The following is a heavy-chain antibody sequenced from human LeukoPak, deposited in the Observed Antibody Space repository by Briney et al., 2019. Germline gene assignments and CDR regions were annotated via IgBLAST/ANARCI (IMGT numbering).Heavy chain of an antibody. V-gene: IGHV1-24*01. CDR1: GYTLTELS. J-gene: IGHJ4*02. CDR3: ARALPKRNYFDY. Sequence: ASVKVSCKVSGYTLTELSMHWVRQAPGKGLEWMGGFDPEDGETIYAQKFQGRVTITADKSTSTAYMELSSLRSEDTAVYYCARALPKRNYFDYWGQGTLVTVSS. D-gene: IGHD1-1*01. CDR2: FDPEDGET.